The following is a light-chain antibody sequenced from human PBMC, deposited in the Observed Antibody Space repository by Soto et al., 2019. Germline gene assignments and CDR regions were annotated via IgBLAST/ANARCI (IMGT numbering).Light chain of an antibody. J-gene: IGKJ4*01. CDR1: QDISTY. V-gene: IGKV1-9*01. CDR2: TAS. Sequence: IQLTQSPSSLSASVGDRVTITCRASQDISTYLAWYQQKPGKAPKLLIYTASTLQSGVPSRFSGSGSVTDFTLTISSLQPEDFATYYCQQLNSYPLTFGEGTRVEIK. CDR3: QQLNSYPLT.